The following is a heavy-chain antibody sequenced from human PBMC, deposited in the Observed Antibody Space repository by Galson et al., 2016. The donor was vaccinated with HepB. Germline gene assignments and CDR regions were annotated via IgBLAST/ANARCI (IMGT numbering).Heavy chain of an antibody. V-gene: IGHV4-59*01. D-gene: IGHD6-13*01. Sequence: ETLSLTCTVSGGSMRDYHWSWIRQPPGKGPECIGYMYYSGSPKYNPSLKSRVTTLVDTSKNQLYLKLTSVTAADTAVYYCARDRGIAAVGDDPFEIWGQGTMVTVSS. CDR1: GGSMRDYH. CDR2: MYYSGSP. CDR3: ARDRGIAAVGDDPFEI. J-gene: IGHJ3*02.